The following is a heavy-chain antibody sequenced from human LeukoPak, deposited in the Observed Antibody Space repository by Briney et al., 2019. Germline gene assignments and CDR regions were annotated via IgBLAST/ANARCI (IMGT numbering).Heavy chain of an antibody. CDR3: ARRAPLGYCSGGSCHDAFDI. CDR2: IYPGDSDT. J-gene: IGHJ3*02. CDR1: GYSFTSYW. Sequence: GESLKISCKGSGYSFTSYWIGCVREMPGKGLEWMGIIYPGDSDTRYSPSFQGQVTISADKSISTAYLQWSSLKASDTAMYYCARRAPLGYCSGGSCHDAFDIWGQGTMVTVSS. D-gene: IGHD2-15*01. V-gene: IGHV5-51*01.